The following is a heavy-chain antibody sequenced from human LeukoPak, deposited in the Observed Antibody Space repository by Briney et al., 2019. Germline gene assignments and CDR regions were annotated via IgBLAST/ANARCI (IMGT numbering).Heavy chain of an antibody. D-gene: IGHD3-10*01. CDR3: ARAKSVWFGELIEDY. CDR2: INHSGST. J-gene: IGHJ4*02. Sequence: KPSETLSLTCAVYGGSFSGYYWSWIRQPPGKGLEWIGEINHSGSTNYNPSLKSRVTISVDTSKNQFSLKLSSVTAADTAVYYCARAKSVWFGELIEDYWGQGTLVTVSS. CDR1: GGSFSGYY. V-gene: IGHV4-34*01.